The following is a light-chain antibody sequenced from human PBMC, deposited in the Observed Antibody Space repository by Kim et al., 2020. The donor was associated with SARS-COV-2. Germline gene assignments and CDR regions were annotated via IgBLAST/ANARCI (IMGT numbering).Light chain of an antibody. CDR2: GNS. CDR1: SSNIGAGYD. V-gene: IGLV1-40*01. CDR3: QSYDSSLSGSHVV. Sequence: VTLSCTGSSSNIGAGYDVHGYQQLPGTAPKLLIYGNSNRPSGVPDRFSGSKSGTSASLAITGLQAEDEADYYCQSYDSSLSGSHVVFGGGTQLTVL. J-gene: IGLJ2*01.